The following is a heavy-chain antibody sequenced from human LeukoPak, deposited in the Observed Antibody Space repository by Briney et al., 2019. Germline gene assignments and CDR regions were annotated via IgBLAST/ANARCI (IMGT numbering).Heavy chain of an antibody. J-gene: IGHJ5*02. CDR2: INPSSGGT. CDR3: ARAGIAAAGTGRDLRFDP. CDR1: GYTLTDYY. V-gene: IGHV1-2*02. Sequence: ASVKVSCKASGYTLTDYYIHWVRQAPGQGLEWMGWINPSSGGTIYAQKFQGRVTMTRDMSINTAYMELRSLRSDDTAVYYCARAGIAAAGTGRDLRFDPWGQGTLVTVSS. D-gene: IGHD6-13*01.